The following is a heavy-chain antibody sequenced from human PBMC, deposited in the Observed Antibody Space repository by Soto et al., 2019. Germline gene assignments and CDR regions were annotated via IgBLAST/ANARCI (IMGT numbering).Heavy chain of an antibody. V-gene: IGHV4-34*01. Sequence: LSLTCAVYGGSFSGYYWSWIRQPPGKGLEWIGEINHSGSTNYNPSLKSRVTISVDTSKNQFSLKLSSVTAADTAVYYCARARSGYSYGYRLDPWGQGTLVTVSS. D-gene: IGHD5-18*01. CDR3: ARARSGYSYGYRLDP. CDR2: INHSGST. J-gene: IGHJ5*02. CDR1: GGSFSGYY.